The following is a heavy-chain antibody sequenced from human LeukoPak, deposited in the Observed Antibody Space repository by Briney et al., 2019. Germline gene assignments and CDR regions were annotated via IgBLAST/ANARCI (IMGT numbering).Heavy chain of an antibody. Sequence: ASVKVSCKASGYTFTSYYMHWVRQAPGQGLEWMGIINPSGGSTSHAQKFQGRVTMTRDTSTSTVYMELSSLRSEDTAVYYCASSPRGGTVRGVIIDLPENYYYYYGMDVWGQGTTVTVSS. J-gene: IGHJ6*02. D-gene: IGHD3-10*01. CDR2: INPSGGST. CDR1: GYTFTSYY. V-gene: IGHV1-46*01. CDR3: ASSPRGGTVRGVIIDLPENYYYYYGMDV.